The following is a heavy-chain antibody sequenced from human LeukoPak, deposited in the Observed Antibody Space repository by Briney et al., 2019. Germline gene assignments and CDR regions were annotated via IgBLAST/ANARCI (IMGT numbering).Heavy chain of an antibody. CDR1: GFTFSSYW. CDR2: INRDGSKK. J-gene: IGHJ4*02. CDR3: VREIFGLDY. V-gene: IGHV3-7*01. D-gene: IGHD3-10*01. Sequence: GGSLRLSCAASGFTFSSYWMKWVRQAPGKGLEWVANINRDGSKKYYVDSVKGRFTISRDNAKNSLYLQMNSLRAEDAAVYYCVREIFGLDYWGQGTLVTVSS.